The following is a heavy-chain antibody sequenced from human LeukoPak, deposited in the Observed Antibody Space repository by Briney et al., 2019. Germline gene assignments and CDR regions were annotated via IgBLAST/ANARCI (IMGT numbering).Heavy chain of an antibody. J-gene: IGHJ4*02. CDR1: GGSFSGYY. D-gene: IGHD3-22*01. V-gene: IGHV4-34*01. CDR2: INHSGST. Sequence: PSETLSLTCAVYGGSFSGYYWSWIRQPPGKGLEWIGEINHSGSTNYNPSPKSRVTISVDTSKNQFSLKLSSVTAADTAVYYCARGQGYYYDSSGPYGYWGQGTLVTVSS. CDR3: ARGQGYYYDSSGPYGY.